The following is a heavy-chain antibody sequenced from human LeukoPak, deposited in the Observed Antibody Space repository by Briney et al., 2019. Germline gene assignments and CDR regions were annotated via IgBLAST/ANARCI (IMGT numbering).Heavy chain of an antibody. CDR1: GGSISSYY. D-gene: IGHD6-19*01. J-gene: IGHJ4*02. V-gene: IGHV4-59*01. Sequence: PSETLSLTCTVFGGSISSYYWSWIRQPPGKGLEWIGYIYYSGSTNYNPSLKSRVTISVDTSKNQFSLKLSSVTAADTAVYYCARVAGTTSTAFDYWGQGTLVTVSS. CDR2: IYYSGST. CDR3: ARVAGTTSTAFDY.